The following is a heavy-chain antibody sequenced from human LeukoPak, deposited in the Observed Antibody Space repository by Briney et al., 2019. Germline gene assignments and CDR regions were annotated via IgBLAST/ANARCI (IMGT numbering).Heavy chain of an antibody. V-gene: IGHV3-30*18. D-gene: IGHD1-26*01. CDR1: GFTFSSYA. Sequence: GGSLRLSCAASGFTFSSYAMHWVRQAPGKGLEWVAFISYAGSNKYYADSVKGRFTISRDNSKNTLYLQLNSLRTEDTAVYYCAKDSSGSSTYYFDYWGQGTLVTVSS. J-gene: IGHJ4*02. CDR2: ISYAGSNK. CDR3: AKDSSGSSTYYFDY.